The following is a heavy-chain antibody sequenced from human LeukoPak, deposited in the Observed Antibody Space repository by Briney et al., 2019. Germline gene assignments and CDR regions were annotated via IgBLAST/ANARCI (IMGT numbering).Heavy chain of an antibody. CDR3: ARWRSSGHYFDY. V-gene: IGHV3-7*01. CDR2: IKQDGSEK. CDR1: GFTFSTYW. Sequence: GESLRLSCAASGFTFSTYWMSWVRQAPGKGLEWVANIKQDGSEKYYVDSVKGRFTISRDNAKNSLYLQMNSLRAEDTAVYYCARWRSSGHYFDYWGQGTLVTVSS. D-gene: IGHD6-6*01. J-gene: IGHJ4*02.